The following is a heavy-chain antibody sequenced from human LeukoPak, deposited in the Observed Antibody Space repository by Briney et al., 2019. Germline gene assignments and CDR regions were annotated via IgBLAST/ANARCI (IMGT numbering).Heavy chain of an antibody. D-gene: IGHD4-17*01. Sequence: GGSLRLSCAASGFTFSSYEMNWVRQAPGKGPEWVSYITSSGNTIYYADSVKGRFTISRDNAKNSLYLQINSLRAEDTAVYYCARLTTMTTTGGPFDYWGQGTLVTVSS. J-gene: IGHJ4*02. V-gene: IGHV3-48*03. CDR2: ITSSGNTI. CDR1: GFTFSSYE. CDR3: ARLTTMTTTGGPFDY.